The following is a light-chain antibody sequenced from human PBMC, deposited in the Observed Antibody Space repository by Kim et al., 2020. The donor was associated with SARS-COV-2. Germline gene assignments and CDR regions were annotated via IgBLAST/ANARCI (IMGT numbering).Light chain of an antibody. V-gene: IGKV1-33*01. CDR1: RDISNN. Sequence: DIQMTQSTSSLTASVGDRVTITCQASRDISNNLNWYQQKPGKAPKVLIYDASNVQTGVPSRFSGSGSGTDFTFTITSLQPEDVATYYCQQFDNLSLTFGGGTKLEI. J-gene: IGKJ4*01. CDR2: DAS. CDR3: QQFDNLSLT.